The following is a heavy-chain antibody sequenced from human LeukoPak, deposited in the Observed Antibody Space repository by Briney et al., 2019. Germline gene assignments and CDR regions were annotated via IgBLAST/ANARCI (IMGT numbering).Heavy chain of an antibody. CDR2: IRSKANSYAT. CDR3: AKDYDYYDSGWFDP. CDR1: GFTFSGSA. V-gene: IGHV3-73*01. J-gene: IGHJ5*02. D-gene: IGHD3-16*01. Sequence: GGSLRLSCAASGFTFSGSAMHWVRQASGKGLEWVGRIRSKANSYATAYAASVKGRFTISRDDSKNTAYLQMNSLRAEDTAVYYCAKDYDYYDSGWFDPWGQGTLVTVSS.